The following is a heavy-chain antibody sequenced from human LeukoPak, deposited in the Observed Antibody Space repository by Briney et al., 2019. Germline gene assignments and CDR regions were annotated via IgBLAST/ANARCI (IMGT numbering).Heavy chain of an antibody. CDR1: GFTFSSYG. J-gene: IGHJ4*02. Sequence: GGSLRLSCAASGFTFSSYGMHWVRQAPGKGLEWVAVIWYDGSNKYYADSVKGRFTISRDNSKNTLYLQMNSLRAEDTAAYYCARSPFGGVIVIGDYWGQGTLVTVSS. V-gene: IGHV3-33*01. D-gene: IGHD3-16*02. CDR3: ARSPFGGVIVIGDY. CDR2: IWYDGSNK.